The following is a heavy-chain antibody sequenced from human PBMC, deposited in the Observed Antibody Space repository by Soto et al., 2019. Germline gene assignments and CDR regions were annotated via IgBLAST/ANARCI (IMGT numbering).Heavy chain of an antibody. Sequence: GASVKVSCKASGYPFNRYYLHWVRQAPGPRLEWMGWISPNTGTTTYAQKFRGRVTLTRDTSISTAYMELSSLGSDDTAVYFCARARQMVINPYHYPMDVWGQGATVTVSS. D-gene: IGHD3-22*01. J-gene: IGHJ6*02. CDR2: ISPNTGTT. CDR3: ARARQMVINPYHYPMDV. CDR1: GYPFNRYY. V-gene: IGHV1-2*02.